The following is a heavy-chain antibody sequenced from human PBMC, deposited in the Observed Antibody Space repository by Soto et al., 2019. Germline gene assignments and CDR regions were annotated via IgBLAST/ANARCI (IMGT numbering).Heavy chain of an antibody. D-gene: IGHD3-16*01. CDR2: MNPGSGDT. Sequence: VTSVKVTWKASGYSFTNNDVSWVRQATGQGLEWMGWMNPGSGDTGYAQKFQGRVTMTRDISTATAYMELSSLRSDDTATYYCARMATFGSLNWFDPWGQGTLVTVSS. CDR1: GYSFTNND. V-gene: IGHV1-8*01. J-gene: IGHJ5*02. CDR3: ARMATFGSLNWFDP.